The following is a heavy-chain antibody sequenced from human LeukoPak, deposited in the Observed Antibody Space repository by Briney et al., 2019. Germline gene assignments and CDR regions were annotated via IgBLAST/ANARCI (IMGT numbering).Heavy chain of an antibody. Sequence: PSETLSLTCGVYGGSFSGYYWSWIRQPPGKGLEWIGDINHSGSTNYNPSLKSRVTISVDTSKNQFSLKLSSVTAADTAVYYCARAFVDIVGNYYYYGMDVWGQGTTVTVSS. J-gene: IGHJ6*02. CDR1: GGSFSGYY. CDR2: INHSGST. CDR3: ARAFVDIVGNYYYYGMDV. D-gene: IGHD5-12*01. V-gene: IGHV4-34*01.